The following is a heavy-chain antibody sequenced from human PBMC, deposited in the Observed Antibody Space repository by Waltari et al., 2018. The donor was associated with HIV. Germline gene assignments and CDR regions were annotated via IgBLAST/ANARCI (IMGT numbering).Heavy chain of an antibody. CDR2: INTNTGNP. Sequence: QVQLVQSGSQLQKPGASVTVSCQASGYTFTSYAMTWVLQALGQGLEWTGWINTNTGNPTYAQGFTGRFVFSVDTSVSTAYLQIGSLKAEDTAVYYCARGLARYYDYVWGSYRHDAFDIWGQGTMVTVSS. J-gene: IGHJ3*02. V-gene: IGHV7-4-1*01. D-gene: IGHD3-16*02. CDR1: GYTFTSYA. CDR3: ARGLARYYDYVWGSYRHDAFDI.